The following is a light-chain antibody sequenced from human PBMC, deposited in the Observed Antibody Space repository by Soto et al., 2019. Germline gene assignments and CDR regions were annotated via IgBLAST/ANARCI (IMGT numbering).Light chain of an antibody. Sequence: QSVLTQPPSVSAAPGQKVTISCSGSSANIGSNYVSWYQHIPGTAPKLVIYDSDKRPSEILDRFSGSKSGTSATLDITGLQTGDEADYYCGAWDGSLSVVLFGGGTKVTVL. V-gene: IGLV1-51*01. J-gene: IGLJ2*01. CDR2: DSD. CDR3: GAWDGSLSVVL. CDR1: SANIGSNY.